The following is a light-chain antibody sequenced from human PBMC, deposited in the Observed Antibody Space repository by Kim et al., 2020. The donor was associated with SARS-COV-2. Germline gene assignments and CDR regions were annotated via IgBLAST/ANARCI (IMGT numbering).Light chain of an antibody. V-gene: IGLV3-21*04. Sequence: SYELTQPPSVSVAPGKTARITCGGNNIGSKSVHWYQQKPGQAPVLVIYYDSDRPSGIPERFPGSNSGNTATLTISRVEAGDEADYYCQVWDSSSDHPRVFGGGTKLTVL. CDR1: NIGSKS. CDR3: QVWDSSSDHPRV. CDR2: YDS. J-gene: IGLJ2*01.